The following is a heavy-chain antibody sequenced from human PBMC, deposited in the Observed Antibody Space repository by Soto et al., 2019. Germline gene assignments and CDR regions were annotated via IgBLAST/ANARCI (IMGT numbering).Heavy chain of an antibody. V-gene: IGHV4-39*01. CDR1: GDSINSDKYY. CDR2: IYYRGNT. CDR3: ARLEGLATISYYFDF. Sequence: PSETLSLTCSVSGDSINSDKYYWGWIRQPPGKGLEWIGSIYYRGNTYYNPSLQTRVTISLDKSKSQFSLRLNSMTAADSAVYFCARLEGLATISYYFDFWGQGAQVTVSS. D-gene: IGHD3-9*01. J-gene: IGHJ4*02.